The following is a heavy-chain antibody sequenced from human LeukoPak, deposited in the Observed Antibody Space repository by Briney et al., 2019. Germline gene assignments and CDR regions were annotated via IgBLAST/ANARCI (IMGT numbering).Heavy chain of an antibody. CDR3: ARRLFNWFHP. D-gene: IGHD3-16*01. Sequence: SETLSLTCAVYGGSFSGYYWSWLRQPPGKGLEGIGEINHSGSTNYNPSLKSRVTISVDTSKNQFSLKLSSVTAADTAVYYCARRLFNWFHPWGQGTLVTVSS. J-gene: IGHJ5*02. V-gene: IGHV4-34*01. CDR1: GGSFSGYY. CDR2: INHSGST.